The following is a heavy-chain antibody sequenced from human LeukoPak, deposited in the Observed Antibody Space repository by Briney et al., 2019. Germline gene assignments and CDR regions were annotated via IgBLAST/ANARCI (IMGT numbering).Heavy chain of an antibody. CDR2: IYYSGST. J-gene: IGHJ4*02. CDR3: ARQRITGTRSNANKYYFDY. V-gene: IGHV4-39*01. D-gene: IGHD1-7*01. CDR1: GGSISSSSYY. Sequence: SETLSLTCTVSGGSISSSSYYWGWIRQPPGKGLEWIGSIYYSGSTYYNPSLKSRVTISVDTSKNQFSLKLSSVTAADTAVYYCARQRITGTRSNANKYYFDYWGQGTLVTVSS.